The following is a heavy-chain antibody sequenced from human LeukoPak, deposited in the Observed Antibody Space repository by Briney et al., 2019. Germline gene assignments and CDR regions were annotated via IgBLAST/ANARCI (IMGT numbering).Heavy chain of an antibody. D-gene: IGHD2-15*01. CDR1: GGSISSSGYY. CDR3: ARGVGYCSGGTCYSYYYGMGV. J-gene: IGHJ6*02. V-gene: IGHV4-31*03. Sequence: SETLTLTCTVSGGSISSSGYYWSWIRQHPGKGLEWIGYIFYSGSTNYNPSLKSRLSISVDTDENQFSLRLRSVTAADTAVYYCARGVGYCSGGTCYSYYYGMGVWGQGTTVTVSS. CDR2: IFYSGST.